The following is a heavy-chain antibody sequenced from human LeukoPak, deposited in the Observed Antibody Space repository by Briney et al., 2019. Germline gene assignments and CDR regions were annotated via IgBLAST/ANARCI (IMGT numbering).Heavy chain of an antibody. CDR3: ARVAFGAFDI. CDR1: GFTFSSYA. J-gene: IGHJ3*02. CDR2: ISYDGSNK. V-gene: IGHV3-30-3*01. Sequence: GGSLRLSCAASGFTFSSYAMHWVRQAPGKGLEWVAVISYDGSNKYYADSVKGRFTISRDNSKDTLYLQMNSLRAEDTAVYCCARVAFGAFDIWGQGTMVTVSS. D-gene: IGHD3-3*01.